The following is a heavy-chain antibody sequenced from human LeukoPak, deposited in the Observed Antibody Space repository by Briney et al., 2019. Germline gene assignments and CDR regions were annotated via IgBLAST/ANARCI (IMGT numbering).Heavy chain of an antibody. CDR3: ARGSGSFSGGFDY. J-gene: IGHJ4*02. V-gene: IGHV3-33*01. CDR2: IWSDGSNK. D-gene: IGHD1-26*01. Sequence: GGSLRLSCAASGFTFSSYGMHWVRQTPGKGLEWVAIIWSDGSNKYYADSVKGRFTISRDNSKNTLYLQMNSLRAEDTAVYYCARGSGSFSGGFDYWGQGTLVSVSS. CDR1: GFTFSSYG.